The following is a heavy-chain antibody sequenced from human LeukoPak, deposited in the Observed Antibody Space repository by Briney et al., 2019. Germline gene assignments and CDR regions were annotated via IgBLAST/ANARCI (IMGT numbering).Heavy chain of an antibody. J-gene: IGHJ4*02. Sequence: ASVKVSCKASGYTFSSYDINWVRQATGQGLEWMGWMSPNSGNTGYEPKFQGRVTMTRNTSINTAYMDLSSLRSEDTAVYYCARRYCSSTSCHYLDFWGQGTLVTVSS. CDR1: GYTFSSYD. D-gene: IGHD2-2*01. V-gene: IGHV1-8*01. CDR2: MSPNSGNT. CDR3: ARRYCSSTSCHYLDF.